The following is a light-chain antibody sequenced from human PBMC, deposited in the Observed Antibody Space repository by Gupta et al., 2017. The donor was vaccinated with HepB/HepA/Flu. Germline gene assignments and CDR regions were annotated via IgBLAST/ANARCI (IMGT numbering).Light chain of an antibody. CDR3: QQEGSSPIT. J-gene: IGKJ4*01. V-gene: IGKV3-20*01. CDR2: GVS. Sequence: ESVLTQCSGTLSLSPAERATLSCRASQSISNNFLAWYQQKPGQAPSLLIYGVSNRATGIPDRFRGSGSGTEFTLTISRLEPEDFAVYYCQQEGSSPITFGRGTKVEIK. CDR1: QSISNNF.